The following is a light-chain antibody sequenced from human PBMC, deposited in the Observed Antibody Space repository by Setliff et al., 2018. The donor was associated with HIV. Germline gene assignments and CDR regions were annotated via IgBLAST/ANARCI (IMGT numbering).Light chain of an antibody. CDR1: TGAVTSGYY. J-gene: IGLJ2*01. CDR3: LPYYGGAV. V-gene: IGLV7-43*01. Sequence: QAVVTQEPSLTVSPGGTVTLTCASSTGAVTSGYYPNWFQLKPGHAPRALIYSTSNKRSWTPARFSGSLLGGKAALTLSGVQPEDEAEYYCLPYYGGAVFGGGTKVTVL. CDR2: STS.